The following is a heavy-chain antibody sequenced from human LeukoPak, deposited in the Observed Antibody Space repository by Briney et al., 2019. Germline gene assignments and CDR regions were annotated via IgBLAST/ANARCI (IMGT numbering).Heavy chain of an antibody. CDR2: IYYSGST. V-gene: IGHV4-59*12. Sequence: SETLSLTCTVSGGSISSYYWSWLRQPPGKGLEWIGYIYYSGSTNYNPSLKSRVTISVDTSKNQFSLKLSSVTAADTAVYYCARWGYAGFGDRRPLYYYYYYMDVWGKGTTVTISS. J-gene: IGHJ6*03. D-gene: IGHD3-10*01. CDR1: GGSISSYY. CDR3: ARWGYAGFGDRRPLYYYYYYMDV.